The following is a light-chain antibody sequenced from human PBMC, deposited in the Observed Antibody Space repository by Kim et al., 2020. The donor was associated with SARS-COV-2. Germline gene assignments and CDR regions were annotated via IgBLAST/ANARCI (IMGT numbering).Light chain of an antibody. CDR1: QGISNS. J-gene: IGKJ4*01. CDR2: TTS. V-gene: IGKV1-NL1*01. CDR3: QQYYSVPLT. Sequence: GPLQDRVTLHCRASQGISNSLAWYQQKSGKAPNLLLYTTSTLQSGVPSRFSGSGSGTDYTLTISSLQPEDFATYYCQQYYSVPLTFGGGTKVEIK.